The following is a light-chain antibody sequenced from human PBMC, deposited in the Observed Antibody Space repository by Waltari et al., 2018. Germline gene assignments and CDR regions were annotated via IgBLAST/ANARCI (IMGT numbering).Light chain of an antibody. CDR3: QQYNSVLWT. CDR1: QSISTW. CDR2: KAS. Sequence: DVQMTQYPSTLSASVGDRVTITCRASQSISTWLAWYQQKAGKAPKVLIYKASSLESGVPSRFSGSGSGTEFTLTISSLQPDDFATYYCQQYNSVLWTFGQGT. J-gene: IGKJ1*01. V-gene: IGKV1-5*03.